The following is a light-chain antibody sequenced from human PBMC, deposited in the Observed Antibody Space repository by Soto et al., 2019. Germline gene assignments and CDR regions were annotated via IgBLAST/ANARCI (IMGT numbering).Light chain of an antibody. CDR1: QSLTNN. V-gene: IGKV3-15*01. Sequence: EIMMTQSPATLSVSPGERATLSCRASQSLTNNYLAWYQQKPGQPPRLLIYGASTRATGIPARFSGSGSGTEFTLTISSLPSEDFAVYYCQQYNAWPLTFGGGTKVEI. CDR2: GAS. J-gene: IGKJ4*01. CDR3: QQYNAWPLT.